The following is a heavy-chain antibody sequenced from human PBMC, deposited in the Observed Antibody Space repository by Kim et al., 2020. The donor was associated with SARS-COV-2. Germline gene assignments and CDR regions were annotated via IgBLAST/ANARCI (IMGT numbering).Heavy chain of an antibody. Sequence: ASVKVSCKAYGYTFTGNHMHWVRQAPGQGLEWMGIITPSDGNKRYAQKFQGRVTMTRDTSTSTVYMELSSLRSEDTAVYYCARDREGDWTFDYWGQGTLVTVSS. CDR1: GYTFTGNH. CDR2: ITPSDGNK. J-gene: IGHJ4*02. CDR3: ARDREGDWTFDY. D-gene: IGHD2-21*02. V-gene: IGHV1-46*01.